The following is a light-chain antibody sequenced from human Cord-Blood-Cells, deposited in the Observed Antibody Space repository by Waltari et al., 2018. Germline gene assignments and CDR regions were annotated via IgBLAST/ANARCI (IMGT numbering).Light chain of an antibody. CDR1: QSILYSSSNKNY. J-gene: IGKJ2*01. Sequence: DIVMTQSPDSLAVSLGERATINCKSSQSILYSSSNKNYLAWYQHKPGQPPKLLIYGASTRESGVPDRFSGSGSGTDFTLTISSLQAEDVAVYYCQQYYSTPYTCGQGTKLEIK. CDR3: QQYYSTPYT. V-gene: IGKV4-1*01. CDR2: GAS.